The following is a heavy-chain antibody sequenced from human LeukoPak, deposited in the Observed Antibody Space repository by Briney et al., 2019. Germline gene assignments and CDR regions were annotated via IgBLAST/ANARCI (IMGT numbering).Heavy chain of an antibody. D-gene: IGHD3-3*01. J-gene: IGHJ4*02. V-gene: IGHV1-8*01. Sequence: ASVKVSYKASGYTFTSYDINWVRQATGQGLEWMGWMNPNSGNTGYAQKFQGRVTMTRNTSISTAYMELSSLRSEDTAVYYCARRQSGKTIFGVVIYYFDYWGQGTLVTVSS. CDR2: MNPNSGNT. CDR1: GYTFTSYD. CDR3: ARRQSGKTIFGVVIYYFDY.